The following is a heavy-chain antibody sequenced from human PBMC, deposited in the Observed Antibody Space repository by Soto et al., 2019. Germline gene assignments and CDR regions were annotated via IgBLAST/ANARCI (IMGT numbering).Heavy chain of an antibody. Sequence: QVQLQESGPGLVKPSQTLSLTCTVSGGSISSGDYYWSWIRQPPGKVLEWIGYIYYSGSTYYNPFLKSRVTIAVDTSKNQFSLKLSSVTAADTAVYYCAREGGIVGATTVDYWGQGTLVTVSS. J-gene: IGHJ4*02. D-gene: IGHD1-26*01. CDR3: AREGGIVGATTVDY. V-gene: IGHV4-30-4*01. CDR1: GGSISSGDYY. CDR2: IYYSGST.